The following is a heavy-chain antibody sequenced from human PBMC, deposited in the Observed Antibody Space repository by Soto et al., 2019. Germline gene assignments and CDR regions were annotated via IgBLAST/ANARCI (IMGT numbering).Heavy chain of an antibody. CDR3: ARDYGSGSCDY. D-gene: IGHD3-10*01. J-gene: IGHJ4*02. Sequence: SETLSLTCTVSGGSISSYYWSWIRQPPGKGLEWIGYIYYSGSTNYNPSLKSRVTISVDTSKNQFSLKLSSVTAADTAVYYCARDYGSGSCDYWGQGTLVTVSS. CDR1: GGSISSYY. V-gene: IGHV4-59*12. CDR2: IYYSGST.